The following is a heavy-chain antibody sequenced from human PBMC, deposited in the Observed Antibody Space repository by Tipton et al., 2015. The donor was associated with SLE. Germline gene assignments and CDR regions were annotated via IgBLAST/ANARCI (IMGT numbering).Heavy chain of an antibody. CDR2: INHSGST. CDR3: ARDCTTGVCYTTYFDY. Sequence: TLSLTCAVYGGSFSDYSWSWIRQPPGKGLEWIGEINHSGSTNYNPSLKSRVTISIDTSKNQFSLRLSSVTAAVTAVYYCARDCTTGVCYTTYFDYWGQGTLVPVSP. D-gene: IGHD2-8*01. J-gene: IGHJ4*02. V-gene: IGHV4-34*01. CDR1: GGSFSDYS.